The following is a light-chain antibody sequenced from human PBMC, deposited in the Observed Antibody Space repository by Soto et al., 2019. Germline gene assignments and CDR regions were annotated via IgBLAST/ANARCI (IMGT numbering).Light chain of an antibody. V-gene: IGLV1-40*01. Sequence: QSVLTQPPSVSGAPGQRVTISCTGSSSNIGAGYDVHWYQQLPGTAPKLLIYNNITRPSGVPDRFSGSKSGTSGSLAITGLQAEDEAEYYRQSYDSSLSVFGTGTKLTVL. J-gene: IGLJ1*01. CDR1: SSNIGAGYD. CDR3: QSYDSSLSV. CDR2: NNI.